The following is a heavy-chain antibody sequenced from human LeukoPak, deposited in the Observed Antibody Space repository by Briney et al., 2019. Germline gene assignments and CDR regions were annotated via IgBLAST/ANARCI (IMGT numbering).Heavy chain of an antibody. CDR1: GVTSCSGDYY. CDR2: IYYGGSA. Sequence: SQTLSLNCTGSGVTSCSGDYYWRWIRQPPEKILEWIGYIYYGGSAYYYPSLKSRVTISVDTSKKQFSLKLSSVTAADTAVYYCARDGVRLPLDYWGQGTLVTVSS. CDR3: ARDGVRLPLDY. D-gene: IGHD2-15*01. V-gene: IGHV4-30-4*01. J-gene: IGHJ4*02.